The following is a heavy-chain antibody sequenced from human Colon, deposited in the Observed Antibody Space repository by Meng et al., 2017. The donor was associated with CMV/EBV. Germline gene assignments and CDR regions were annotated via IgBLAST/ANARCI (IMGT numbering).Heavy chain of an antibody. CDR3: GRDRDWSLDV. CDR1: GFSFSSYT. V-gene: IGHV3-30*02. D-gene: IGHD3-9*01. Sequence: GESPKISRAPSGFSFSSYTIHWVRQAPGKGLEWLTFVRYDGGDEQYADSVKGRFTIATDKSTSTVYLQMNSLREDDTAVYFCGRDRDWSLDVWGQGTPVTVSS. CDR2: VRYDGGDE. J-gene: IGHJ4*02.